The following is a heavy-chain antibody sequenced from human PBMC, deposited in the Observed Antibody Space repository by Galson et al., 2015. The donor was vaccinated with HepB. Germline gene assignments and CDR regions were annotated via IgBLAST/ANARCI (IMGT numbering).Heavy chain of an antibody. Sequence: SVKVSCKASGFTFTSSAMQWVRQARGQRLEWIGWIVVGSGNTNYAQKFQERVTITRDMSTSTAYMELSSLRSEDTAVYYCAADGRYSSSMDFNYWGQGTLVTVSS. CDR1: GFTFTSSA. D-gene: IGHD6-13*01. V-gene: IGHV1-58*02. J-gene: IGHJ4*02. CDR3: AADGRYSSSMDFNY. CDR2: IVVGSGNT.